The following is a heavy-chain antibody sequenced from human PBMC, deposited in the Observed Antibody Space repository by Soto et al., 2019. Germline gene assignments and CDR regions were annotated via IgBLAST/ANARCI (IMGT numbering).Heavy chain of an antibody. CDR2: ISGSGGST. J-gene: IGHJ4*02. CDR3: AKDAGRYYYDSSGYYFDY. D-gene: IGHD3-22*01. V-gene: IGHV3-23*01. Sequence: GGSLRLSCAASGFTFSSYAMSWVRQAPGKGLEWVSAISGSGGSTYYADSVKGRFTISRDNSKNTLYLQMNSLRAEDTAVYYCAKDAGRYYYDSSGYYFDYWGQGTLVTVSS. CDR1: GFTFSSYA.